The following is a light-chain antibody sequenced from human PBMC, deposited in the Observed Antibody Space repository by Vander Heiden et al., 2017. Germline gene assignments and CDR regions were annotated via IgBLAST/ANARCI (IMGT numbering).Light chain of an antibody. CDR3: QQYSGSSGI. CDR2: KAS. V-gene: IGKV1-5*03. Sequence: DIQMTQSPSTLSASVGDRVTITCRASENINSWLAWYQQKPGKAPNLLIYKASTLQSGVPARFSGSGSGTEFTLTITSLQPDDLATYYCQQYSGSSGIFGQGTKLEIK. CDR1: ENINSW. J-gene: IGKJ2*02.